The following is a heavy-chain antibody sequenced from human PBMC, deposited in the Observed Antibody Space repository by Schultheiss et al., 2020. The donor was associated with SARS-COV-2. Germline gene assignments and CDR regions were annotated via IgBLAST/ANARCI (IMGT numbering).Heavy chain of an antibody. V-gene: IGHV3-21*04. CDR2: ISSSSSYI. D-gene: IGHD3-22*01. Sequence: GGSLRLSCAASGFTFSSYSMNWVRQAPGKGLEWVSSISSSSSYIYYADSVKGRFTISRDNSKNTLYLQMNSLRAEDTAVYYCAKDLKWLSSPSNAFDIWGQGTMVTVSS. CDR1: GFTFSSYS. CDR3: AKDLKWLSSPSNAFDI. J-gene: IGHJ3*02.